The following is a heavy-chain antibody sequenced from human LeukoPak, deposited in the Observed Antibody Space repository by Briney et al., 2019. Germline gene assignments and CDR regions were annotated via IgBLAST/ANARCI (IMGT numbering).Heavy chain of an antibody. CDR1: GFTFDDYG. Sequence: GGSLRLXCATSGFTFDDYGMSWGRQVPGKGLEWVSGISWNGGSTGYADSVKGRFTISRDNAKNSLYLQMNSLRAEDTALYYYARFSRGRWSYFDYWGQGALVTVSS. CDR2: ISWNGGST. CDR3: ARFSRGRWSYFDY. J-gene: IGHJ4*02. D-gene: IGHD2-15*01. V-gene: IGHV3-20*04.